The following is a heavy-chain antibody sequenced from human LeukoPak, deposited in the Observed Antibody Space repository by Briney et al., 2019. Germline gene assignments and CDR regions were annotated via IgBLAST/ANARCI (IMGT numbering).Heavy chain of an antibody. CDR3: AKAELATIGAEYFQH. D-gene: IGHD5-24*01. Sequence: GGSLRLSCAASGFTFSSYSMNWVRQAPGKGLEWVALMSYDGNNKYYADSVKGRFTISRDNSKNTLYLQMNSLRAEDTAVYYCAKAELATIGAEYFQHWGQGTLVTVSS. CDR1: GFTFSSYS. CDR2: MSYDGNNK. J-gene: IGHJ1*01. V-gene: IGHV3-30*18.